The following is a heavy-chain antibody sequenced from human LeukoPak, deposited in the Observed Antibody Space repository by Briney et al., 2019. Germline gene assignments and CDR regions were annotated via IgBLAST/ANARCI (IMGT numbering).Heavy chain of an antibody. CDR2: IIPIFGTA. CDR3: ARDQHSIAALDY. D-gene: IGHD6-13*01. Sequence: SVKVSCKASGGTFSSYAISWVRQAPGQGLEWVGGIIPIFGTANYAQKFQGRVTITADKSTSTAYMELSSLRSEDTAVYYCARDQHSIAALDYWGQGTLVTVSS. J-gene: IGHJ4*02. CDR1: GGTFSSYA. V-gene: IGHV1-69*06.